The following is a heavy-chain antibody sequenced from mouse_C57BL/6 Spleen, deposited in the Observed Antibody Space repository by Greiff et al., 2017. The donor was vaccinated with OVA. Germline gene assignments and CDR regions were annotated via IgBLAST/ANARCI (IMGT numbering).Heavy chain of an antibody. CDR3: ARGIITTDFDY. CDR1: GFSLTSYG. D-gene: IGHD1-1*01. CDR2: IWSGGST. Sequence: VQLQQSGPGLVQPSQSLSITCTVSGFSLTSYGVHWVRQSPGKGLEWLGVIWSGGSTDYNAAFISRLSISKDNSKSQVFFKMNSLQADDTAIYYCARGIITTDFDYWGQGTTLTVTS. J-gene: IGHJ2*01. V-gene: IGHV2-2*01.